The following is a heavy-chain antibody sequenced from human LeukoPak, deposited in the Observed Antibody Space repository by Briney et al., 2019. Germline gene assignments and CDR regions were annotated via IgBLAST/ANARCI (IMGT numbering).Heavy chain of an antibody. CDR2: ISSNGGST. V-gene: IGHV3-64*01. CDR1: GFTFSSYA. CDR3: ARDAGYCSGGSCPGYYFDY. D-gene: IGHD2-15*01. J-gene: IGHJ4*02. Sequence: SGGSLRLSCAASGFTFSSYAMHWVRQAPGKGLEYVSAISSNGGSTYYANSVKGGFTISRDNSKNTLYLQMGSLRAEDMAVYYCARDAGYCSGGSCPGYYFDYWGQGTLVTVSS.